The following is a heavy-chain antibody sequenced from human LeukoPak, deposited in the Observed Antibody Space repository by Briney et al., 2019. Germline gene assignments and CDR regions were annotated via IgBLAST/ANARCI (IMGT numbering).Heavy chain of an antibody. CDR1: GDSVSSNSAA. V-gene: IGHV6-1*01. CDR3: ARARDDLLHGRVLNI. D-gene: IGHD3-3*01. Sequence: SQTLSLTCAISGDSVSSNSAAWNWIRQSPSRGLEWLGRTYYRSNWIYESAASVKSRITINPDTSRNQFSLHLNSVIPEDTAVYFCARARDDLLHGRVLNIWGKGTMVTVS. CDR2: TYYRSNWIY. J-gene: IGHJ3*02.